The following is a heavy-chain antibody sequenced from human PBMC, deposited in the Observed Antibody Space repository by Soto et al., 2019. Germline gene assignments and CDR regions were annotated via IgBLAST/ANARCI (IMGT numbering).Heavy chain of an antibody. CDR2: IIPIFGTA. CDR1: GGTFSSYA. J-gene: IGHJ4*02. CDR3: AKDSGVSRLPSSFDY. Sequence: SVKVSCKASGGTFSSYAIIWVRQAPGQGLEWMGGIIPIFGTANYAQKFQGRFTISRDNSKNTLYLQMNSLRAEDTAVYYCAKDSGVSRLPSSFDYWGQGTLVTVSS. D-gene: IGHD2-2*01. V-gene: IGHV1-69*05.